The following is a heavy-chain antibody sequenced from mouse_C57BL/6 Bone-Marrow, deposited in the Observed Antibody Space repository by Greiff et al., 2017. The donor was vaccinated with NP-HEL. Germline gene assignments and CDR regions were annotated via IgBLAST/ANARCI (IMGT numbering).Heavy chain of an antibody. Sequence: QVQLQQSGPELVKPGASVKLSCKASGYTFTSYDINWVKQRPGQGLEWIGWIYPRDGSTKYNEKFKGKATLTVDTSSSTAYMELHSLTSEDSAVYFCARGDYGSVCAYWGQGTLVTVSA. J-gene: IGHJ3*01. CDR1: GYTFTSYD. CDR2: IYPRDGST. CDR3: ARGDYGSVCAY. V-gene: IGHV1-85*01. D-gene: IGHD1-1*01.